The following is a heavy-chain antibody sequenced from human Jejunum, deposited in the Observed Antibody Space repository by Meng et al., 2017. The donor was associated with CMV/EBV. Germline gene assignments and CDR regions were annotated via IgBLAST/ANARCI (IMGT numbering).Heavy chain of an antibody. V-gene: IGHV3-30*02. CDR2: IRYDGSNN. J-gene: IGHJ4*02. Sequence: FTFSNYALPWVRQAPGKGLEWVAFIRYDGSNNFYADSVEGRFTISRDNSKNTLYLQMNSLRAEDTAVYYCAKGCCSSTNCYHCFDYLGQGTLVTVSS. CDR1: FTFSNYA. D-gene: IGHD2-2*01. CDR3: AKGCCSSTNCYHCFDY.